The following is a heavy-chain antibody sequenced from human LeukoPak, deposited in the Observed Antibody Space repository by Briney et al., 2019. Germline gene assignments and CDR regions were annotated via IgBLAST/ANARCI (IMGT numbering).Heavy chain of an antibody. Sequence: HPWRSLSFTCAASGFTFSSKAIHWVRQAPGKGLEWVAEISYDGGNTYYADSVKGRFTISRDNSKNTLYLQMNSLRAEDTAVYYCAKEGTGIHFDYWGQGTLVTVSS. D-gene: IGHD1-1*01. CDR2: ISYDGGNT. CDR1: GFTFSSKA. V-gene: IGHV3-30-3*01. J-gene: IGHJ4*02. CDR3: AKEGTGIHFDY.